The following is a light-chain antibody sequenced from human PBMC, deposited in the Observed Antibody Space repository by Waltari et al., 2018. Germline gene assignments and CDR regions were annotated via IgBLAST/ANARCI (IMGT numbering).Light chain of an antibody. J-gene: IGKJ2*01. Sequence: EIVMTQSPATLSVSLGERVTLSCRASQSVSSSFAWYQRKPGQAPRLLIYDASTRATDIPARFSGSGSGTEFTLTISSLQSEDFAFYYCVQYKNWPTFGQGTKLEIK. CDR2: DAS. CDR1: QSVSSS. V-gene: IGKV3-15*01. CDR3: VQYKNWPT.